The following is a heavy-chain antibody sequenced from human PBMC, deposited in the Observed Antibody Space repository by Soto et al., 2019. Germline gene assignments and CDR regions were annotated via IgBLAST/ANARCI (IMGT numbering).Heavy chain of an antibody. CDR1: GFTFSSYA. Sequence: GGSLRLSCAASGFTFSSYAMSWVRQAPGKGLEWVSAISGSGGSTYYADSVKGRFTISRDNSKNTLYLQMNSLRAEDTAVYYCAKNPHGDYRYYYYYMDVWGKGTTVTVSS. V-gene: IGHV3-23*01. D-gene: IGHD4-17*01. CDR3: AKNPHGDYRYYYYYMDV. CDR2: ISGSGGST. J-gene: IGHJ6*03.